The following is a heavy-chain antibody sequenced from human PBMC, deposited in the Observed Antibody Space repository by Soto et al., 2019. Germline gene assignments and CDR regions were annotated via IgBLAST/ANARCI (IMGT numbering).Heavy chain of an antibody. CDR1: GGSISSSY. D-gene: IGHD3-3*01. V-gene: IGHV4-59*01. CDR3: ARDASGHDFWDGPWYFDS. CDR2: VYYIGST. Sequence: QVQLQESGPGLVKPSETLSLTCTVSGGSISSSYWSWIRQPPGKGLEWLGYVYYIGSTKYNPSLKNRSTISVDTSQNQFSLKLESVTAADTALYYCARDASGHDFWDGPWYFDSWGQGTLVTVSS. J-gene: IGHJ4*02.